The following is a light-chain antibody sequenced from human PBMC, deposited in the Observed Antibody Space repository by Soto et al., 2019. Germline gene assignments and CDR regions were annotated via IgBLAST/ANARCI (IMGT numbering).Light chain of an antibody. Sequence: DIQMTQSPSTLSASVGDRVTITCRASQSITNRLAWHQQRPGKAPQVLIFDASNLESGVPSRFRGSGSGTEFSLTITSLQPDDFATYYCQLYGGLWTFGQGTKVDIK. CDR3: QLYGGLWT. CDR1: QSITNR. V-gene: IGKV1-5*01. CDR2: DAS. J-gene: IGKJ1*01.